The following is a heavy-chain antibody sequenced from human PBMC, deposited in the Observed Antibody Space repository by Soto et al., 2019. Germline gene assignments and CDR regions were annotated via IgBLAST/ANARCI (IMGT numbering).Heavy chain of an antibody. CDR3: ARDSLGIAVTGTRNNWFDP. Sequence: QVQLQQWGAGLLKPSETLSLTCAVYGGSFSGYYWSCIRQPPGKGLEWIGEINHSGRTNYNQSLNSRVTISGDTSKNQFSPKLSSVAAADTAVYYCARDSLGIAVTGTRNNWFDPWGQGTLVTVSS. J-gene: IGHJ5*02. D-gene: IGHD6-19*01. CDR1: GGSFSGYY. V-gene: IGHV4-34*01. CDR2: INHSGRT.